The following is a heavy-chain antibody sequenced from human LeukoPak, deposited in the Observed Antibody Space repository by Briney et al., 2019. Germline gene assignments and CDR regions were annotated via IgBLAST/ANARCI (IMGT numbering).Heavy chain of an antibody. J-gene: IGHJ4*02. CDR3: ARGAVFRGYSYGPSIDY. CDR2: INPSGGST. CDR1: GYTFTSYY. Sequence: ASVKVSCKASGYTFTSYYMHWVRQAPGQGLEWMGIINPSGGSTSYAQKSQGRVTMTRDTSTSTVYMELSSLRSEDTAVYYCARGAVFRGYSYGPSIDYWGQGTLVTVSS. V-gene: IGHV1-46*01. D-gene: IGHD5-18*01.